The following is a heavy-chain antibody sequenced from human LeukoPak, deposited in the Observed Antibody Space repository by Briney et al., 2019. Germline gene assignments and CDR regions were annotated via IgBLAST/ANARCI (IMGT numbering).Heavy chain of an antibody. Sequence: GGSLRLSCAASGFTFSSYAMSWVRQAPGKGLEWVSTFSGSGGNTYYADSVKGRFTISRDNSKNTLYLQMNSLRAEDTAVYYCARAMGYYYDSSGYYVGDYWGQGTLVTVSS. CDR2: FSGSGGNT. V-gene: IGHV3-23*01. J-gene: IGHJ4*02. D-gene: IGHD3-22*01. CDR1: GFTFSSYA. CDR3: ARAMGYYYDSSGYYVGDY.